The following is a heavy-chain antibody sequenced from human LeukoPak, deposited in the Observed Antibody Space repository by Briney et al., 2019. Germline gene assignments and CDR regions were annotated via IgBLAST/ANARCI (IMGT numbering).Heavy chain of an antibody. J-gene: IGHJ3*02. CDR1: GASISGHY. CDR3: ARDRISINALDM. Sequence: SETLSLTCTVSGASISGHYLTWIRQPPGKGLEWIGYISHIGSTNYNPSPKSRVTISVDTSKNQFSLKLTSVTAADTAFYYCARDRISINALDMWGQGTMVTVSS. D-gene: IGHD1-14*01. CDR2: ISHIGST. V-gene: IGHV4-59*11.